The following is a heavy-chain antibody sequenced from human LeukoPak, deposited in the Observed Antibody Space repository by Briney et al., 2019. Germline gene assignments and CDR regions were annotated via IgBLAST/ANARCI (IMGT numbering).Heavy chain of an antibody. CDR2: IYPGDSDT. J-gene: IGHJ3*02. CDR1: GYNFANYW. Sequence: GESLQISCKGSGYNFANYWIGWVRQMPGKGLEWMGIIYPGDSDTRYSPSFQGQVTISADKSISTAYLQWSSLKASDTAIYYCATPLGGSYYYGFDIWGQGTMVTVSS. V-gene: IGHV5-51*01. CDR3: ATPLGGSYYYGFDI. D-gene: IGHD3-10*01.